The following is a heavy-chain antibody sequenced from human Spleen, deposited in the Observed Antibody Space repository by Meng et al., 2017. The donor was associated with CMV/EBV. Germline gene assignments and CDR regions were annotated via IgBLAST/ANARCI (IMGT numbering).Heavy chain of an antibody. CDR2: IYYSGTT. Sequence: YHWAWIRQPAGKGLEWIGSIYYSGTTYYNPSLNSRVTISGDTSKNQFYLSLHSLTAADTAVYYCAKVGLRDYDILTASYRQANYFDDWGQGTLVTVSS. CDR3: AKVGLRDYDILTASYRQANYFDD. J-gene: IGHJ4*02. CDR1: YH. V-gene: IGHV4-39*07. D-gene: IGHD3-9*01.